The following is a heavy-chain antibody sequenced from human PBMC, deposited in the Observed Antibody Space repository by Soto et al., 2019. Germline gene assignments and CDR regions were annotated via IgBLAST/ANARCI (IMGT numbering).Heavy chain of an antibody. J-gene: IGHJ4*02. CDR1: GFTFDDYA. Sequence: GGSLRLSCAASGFTFDDYAMHWVRPDPGKGLEWVSGIGWNGGSIAYADSVKGRFTISRDNAKNSLYLQMNSLRAGDTALYYCAKGHGSGSYYLNYFDYWGQGTLVTVSS. CDR2: IGWNGGSI. CDR3: AKGHGSGSYYLNYFDY. D-gene: IGHD3-10*01. V-gene: IGHV3-9*01.